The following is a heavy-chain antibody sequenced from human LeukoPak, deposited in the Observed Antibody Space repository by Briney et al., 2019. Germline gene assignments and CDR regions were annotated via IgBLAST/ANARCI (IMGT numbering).Heavy chain of an antibody. D-gene: IGHD3-9*01. CDR2: INHSGST. Sequence: SETLSLTCAVYGGSFNGYYWSWIRQPPGKGLEWIGEINHSGSTNYNPSLKSRVTISVDTSKNQFSLKLSSVTAADTAVYYCARVVYDILTGYSSYDYWGQGTLVTVSS. J-gene: IGHJ4*02. CDR1: GGSFNGYY. CDR3: ARVVYDILTGYSSYDY. V-gene: IGHV4-34*01.